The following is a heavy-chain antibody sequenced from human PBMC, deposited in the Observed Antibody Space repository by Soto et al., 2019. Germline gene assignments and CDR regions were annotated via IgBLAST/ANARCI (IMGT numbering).Heavy chain of an antibody. V-gene: IGHV4-59*08. Sequence: SGTLSLTCTVTGFSIISYHWGWIRQSPWQGLEWIGYTSNSAPTIYNPSLKSRVTISADTSKNQFSLRLSSVTAADTAVYFCARLFRDVYNAVEYWGQGALVTVSS. CDR1: GFSIISYH. CDR2: TSNSAPT. D-gene: IGHD3-3*01. CDR3: ARLFRDVYNAVEY. J-gene: IGHJ4*02.